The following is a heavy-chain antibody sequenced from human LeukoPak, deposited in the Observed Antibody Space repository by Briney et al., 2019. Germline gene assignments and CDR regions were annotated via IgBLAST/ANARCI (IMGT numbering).Heavy chain of an antibody. Sequence: GGSLRLSCAASGFTVSSNYMSWVRQAPGKGLEWVSVIYSGGSTYYADSVKGRFTISRDNSKNTLYLQMNSLRAEDTAVYYCAREGVSSSWTQYFDYWGQGTLVTVSS. D-gene: IGHD6-13*01. V-gene: IGHV3-53*01. CDR3: AREGVSSSWTQYFDY. J-gene: IGHJ4*02. CDR2: IYSGGST. CDR1: GFTVSSNY.